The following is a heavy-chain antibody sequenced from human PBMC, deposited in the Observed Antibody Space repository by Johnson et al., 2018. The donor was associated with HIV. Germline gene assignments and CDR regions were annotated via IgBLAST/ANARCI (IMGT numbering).Heavy chain of an antibody. Sequence: QVQLVESGGGVVQPGRSLRLSCAAFGFTFSSYAMHWVRQAPAKGLVWVAVISYDGSNKYYVDSVKGRSPISRNNSKNTLYLQMNSLRAEDTAVYYCARGGEYSSSLYAFDIWGQGTMVTVSS. V-gene: IGHV3-30*04. J-gene: IGHJ3*02. CDR1: GFTFSSYA. D-gene: IGHD6-13*01. CDR3: ARGGEYSSSLYAFDI. CDR2: ISYDGSNK.